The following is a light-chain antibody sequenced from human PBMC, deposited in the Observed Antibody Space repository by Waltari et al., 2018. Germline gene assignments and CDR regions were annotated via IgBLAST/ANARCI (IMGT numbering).Light chain of an antibody. J-gene: IGKJ1*01. CDR2: AAS. V-gene: IGKV1-39*01. Sequence: DIQLTQSPSSLSASVGDRVTITCRASQDISSYLHWYQQKPGRAPTLLIYAASYLPSGVPSRFSGSRSGTDFTLTISSLQPEDFATYYCQQGYSTRSWTFGQGTKVEI. CDR3: QQGYSTRSWT. CDR1: QDISSY.